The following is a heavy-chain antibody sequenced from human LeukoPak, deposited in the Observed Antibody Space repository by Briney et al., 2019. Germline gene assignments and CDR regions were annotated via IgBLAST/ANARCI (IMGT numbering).Heavy chain of an antibody. Sequence: GGSLRLSCAASGFTFSSYSMNWVRQAPGKGLEWVTSISSSSSYIYYADSVKGRFTISRDNAKNSLYLQMNSLRAEDTAVYYCATSHSSSWYAFYYYYMDVWGKGTTVTVSS. CDR1: GFTFSSYS. J-gene: IGHJ6*03. D-gene: IGHD6-13*01. V-gene: IGHV3-21*01. CDR2: ISSSSSYI. CDR3: ATSHSSSWYAFYYYYMDV.